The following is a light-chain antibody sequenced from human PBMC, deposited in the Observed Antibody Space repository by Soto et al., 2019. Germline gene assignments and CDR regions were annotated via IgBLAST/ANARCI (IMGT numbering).Light chain of an antibody. Sequence: QSVLTQSPSASASLGASVKLTCTLSSGHSSYAIEWHQQQPEKGPRYLMKVNTDGSHNKGDGIPDRFSGPSSGAERYLTISSLPSEDEADYYCQTWGAGFSVVFGGGTKLTVL. CDR2: VNTDGSH. V-gene: IGLV4-69*01. J-gene: IGLJ2*01. CDR1: SGHSSYA. CDR3: QTWGAGFSVV.